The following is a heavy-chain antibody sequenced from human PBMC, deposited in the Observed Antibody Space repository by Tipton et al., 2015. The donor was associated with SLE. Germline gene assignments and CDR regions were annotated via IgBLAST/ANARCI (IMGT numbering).Heavy chain of an antibody. D-gene: IGHD4-11*01. CDR3: ARATVRRFFDI. J-gene: IGHJ3*02. CDR2: IYYSGST. Sequence: TLSLTCTVSGGSISSHYWSWIRQPPGKGLEWIGYIYYSGSTNYNPSLKSRVTISVDTSKNQFSLKLSSVTAADTAVYYCARATVRRFFDIWGQGTMVTVSS. CDR1: GGSISSHY. V-gene: IGHV4-59*11.